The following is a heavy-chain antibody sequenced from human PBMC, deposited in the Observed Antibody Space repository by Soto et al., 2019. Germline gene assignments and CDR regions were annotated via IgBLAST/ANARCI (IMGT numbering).Heavy chain of an antibody. D-gene: IGHD6-6*01. Sequence: GGSLRLSCAASGFTVSSNYMSWVRQAPGKGLEWVSVIYSGGSTYYADSVKGRFTISRDNSKNTLYLQMNSLRAEDTAVYYCARVWGEYSSSSFDYWGQGTLVTVSS. CDR1: GFTVSSNY. CDR2: IYSGGST. CDR3: ARVWGEYSSSSFDY. J-gene: IGHJ4*02. V-gene: IGHV3-66*01.